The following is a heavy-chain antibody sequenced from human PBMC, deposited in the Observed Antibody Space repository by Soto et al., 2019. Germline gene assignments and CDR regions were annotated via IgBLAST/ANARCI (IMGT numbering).Heavy chain of an antibody. D-gene: IGHD3-22*01. CDR2: FDWDDDK. Sequence: SGPTLVNPTQTLTLTCTFSGFSLSTSGMCVSWIRQPPGKALEWLARFDWDDDKYYSTSLKTRLTISKDTSKNQVVLTMTNMDPVDTATYYCARATYYYDSSGYASIYFDYWGQGTLVTVSS. J-gene: IGHJ4*02. CDR3: ARATYYYDSSGYASIYFDY. CDR1: GFSLSTSGMC. V-gene: IGHV2-70*11.